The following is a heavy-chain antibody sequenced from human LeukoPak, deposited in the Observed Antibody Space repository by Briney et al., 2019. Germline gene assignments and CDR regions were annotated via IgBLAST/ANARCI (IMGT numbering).Heavy chain of an antibody. J-gene: IGHJ4*02. CDR1: GGSIRNNY. CDR3: AKYGGSGWVIDY. V-gene: IGHV4-59*08. Sequence: PSETLSLTCTVSGGSIRNNYWTWIRQPLGKGLEYIGYIYYTGGTNYNPSLKSRVTISVDTSKNQFSLKLNSVTAADTAVYFCAKYGGSGWVIDYWGQGTLVTVSS. D-gene: IGHD6-19*01. CDR2: IYYTGGT.